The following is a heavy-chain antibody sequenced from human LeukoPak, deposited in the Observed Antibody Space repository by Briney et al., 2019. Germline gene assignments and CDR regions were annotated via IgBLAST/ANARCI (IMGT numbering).Heavy chain of an antibody. Sequence: GRSLRLSCAASGFTLSSYAMHWVRQAPGKGLEWVAVISYDGSNKYYADSVKGRFTISRDNSKNTLYLQMNSLRAEDTAVYYCARDQESQESYFDYWGQGTLVTVSS. CDR2: ISYDGSNK. J-gene: IGHJ4*02. CDR1: GFTLSSYA. V-gene: IGHV3-30-3*01. CDR3: ARDQESQESYFDY.